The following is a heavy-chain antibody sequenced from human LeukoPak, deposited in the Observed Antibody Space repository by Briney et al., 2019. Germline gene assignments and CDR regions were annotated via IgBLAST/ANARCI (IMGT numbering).Heavy chain of an antibody. CDR2: INHSGST. J-gene: IGHJ4*02. CDR1: GGSFSGYY. Sequence: SETLSLTCAVSGGSFSGYYWSWIRQPPGKGLEWIGEINHSGSTNYNPSLKSRVTISVDTSKNQFSLKLSSVTAADTAVYYCARGPSMVRGVIAYWGQGTLVTVSS. V-gene: IGHV4-34*01. CDR3: ARGPSMVRGVIAY. D-gene: IGHD3-10*01.